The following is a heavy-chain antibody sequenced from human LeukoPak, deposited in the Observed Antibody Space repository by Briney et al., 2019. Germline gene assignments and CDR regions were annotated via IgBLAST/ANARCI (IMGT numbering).Heavy chain of an antibody. CDR3: ARDRAVVVPAAINYYYGMDV. Sequence: GGSLRLSCAASGFTFSSYGMHWVRQAPGKGLEWVAVISYDGSNKYYADSVKGRFTISRDNAKNSLYLQMNSLRAEDTAVYYCARDRAVVVPAAINYYYGMDVWGQGTTVTVSS. CDR2: ISYDGSNK. D-gene: IGHD2-2*01. J-gene: IGHJ6*02. V-gene: IGHV3-30*03. CDR1: GFTFSSYG.